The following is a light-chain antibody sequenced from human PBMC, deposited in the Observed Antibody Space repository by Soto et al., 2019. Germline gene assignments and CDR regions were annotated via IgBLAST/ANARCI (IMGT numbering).Light chain of an antibody. J-gene: IGLJ1*01. V-gene: IGLV2-14*01. CDR1: SSDVGGYNH. CDR3: SSYTSSSTLYV. CDR2: EVS. Sequence: QSVLTQPASVSGSPGQSITISCTGTSSDVGGYNHVSWYQQHPGKAPKLMIYEVSNRPSGVSNRFSGSKSGNTASLTISGLQAEDEADYYCSSYTSSSTLYVFGPGTKVTVL.